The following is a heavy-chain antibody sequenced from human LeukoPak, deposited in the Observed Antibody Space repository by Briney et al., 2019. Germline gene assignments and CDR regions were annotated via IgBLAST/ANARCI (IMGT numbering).Heavy chain of an antibody. V-gene: IGHV1-69*01. Sequence: EASVKVSCKASGGTFSSYAISWVRQAPGQGLEWMGGIIPIFGTANYAQKFQGRVTITADESTSTAYMELRSLRSDDTAVYYCARDGSSLHLTLNSYWYFDLWGRGTLVTVSS. CDR3: ARDGSSLHLTLNSYWYFDL. D-gene: IGHD6-13*01. J-gene: IGHJ2*01. CDR2: IIPIFGTA. CDR1: GGTFSSYA.